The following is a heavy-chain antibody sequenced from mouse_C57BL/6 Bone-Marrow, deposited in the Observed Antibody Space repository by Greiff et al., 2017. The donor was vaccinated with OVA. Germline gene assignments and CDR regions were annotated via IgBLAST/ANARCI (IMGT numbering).Heavy chain of an antibody. CDR1: GYTFTSYW. V-gene: IGHV1-50*01. CDR3: ASHYYGSPHWYFDV. CDR2: IDPSDSYT. D-gene: IGHD1-1*01. J-gene: IGHJ1*03. Sequence: QVQLQQPGAELVKPGASVKLSCKASGYTFTSYWMQWVKQRPGQGLEWIGEIDPSDSYTNYNQKFKGKATLTVDTSSSTAYMQLSSLTSEDSAVYYCASHYYGSPHWYFDVWGTGTTVTVSS.